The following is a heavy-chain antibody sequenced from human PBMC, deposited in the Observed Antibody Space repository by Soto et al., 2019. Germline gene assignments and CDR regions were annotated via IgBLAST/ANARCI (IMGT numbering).Heavy chain of an antibody. CDR3: AKVNYIVVVVAASCYFDY. CDR1: GFTFSSYA. V-gene: IGHV3-23*01. J-gene: IGHJ4*02. Sequence: EVQLLESGGGLVQPGGSLRLSCAASGFTFSSYAMSWVRQAPGKGLEWVSAISGSGGSTYYADSVKGRFTISRDNSKNTLYLQMNSLRAEDTAVYYSAKVNYIVVVVAASCYFDYWGQGTLVTVSS. CDR2: ISGSGGST. D-gene: IGHD2-15*01.